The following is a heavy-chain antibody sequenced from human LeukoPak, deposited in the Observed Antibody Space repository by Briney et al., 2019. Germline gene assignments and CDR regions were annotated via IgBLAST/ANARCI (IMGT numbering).Heavy chain of an antibody. D-gene: IGHD6-25*01. V-gene: IGHV3-30*02. J-gene: IGHJ4*02. CDR1: GFTFSSYG. CDR3: AKAPQQRLLLGY. CDR2: IRYDGSNK. Sequence: GGSLRLSCAASGFTFSSYGMHWVRQAPGKGLEWVAFIRYDGSNKYYADSVTGRFTISRDNSKNTVYLQMNSLRPDDTTVYYCAKAPQQRLLLGYWGQGTLVTVSS.